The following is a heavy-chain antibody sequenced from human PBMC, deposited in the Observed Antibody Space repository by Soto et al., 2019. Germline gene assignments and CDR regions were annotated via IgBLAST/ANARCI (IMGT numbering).Heavy chain of an antibody. CDR1: GGSISSRNW. CDR3: ARDVAGTPNWFDP. J-gene: IGHJ5*02. Sequence: SETLSLTCAVSGGSISSRNWWSWVRQPPGKGLEWVGEIYHSGSTNYNPSLKSRVTISVDKSKNQFSLKLSSVTAADTAVYYCARDVAGTPNWFDPWGQGTLVTVSS. V-gene: IGHV4-4*02. D-gene: IGHD6-19*01. CDR2: IYHSGST.